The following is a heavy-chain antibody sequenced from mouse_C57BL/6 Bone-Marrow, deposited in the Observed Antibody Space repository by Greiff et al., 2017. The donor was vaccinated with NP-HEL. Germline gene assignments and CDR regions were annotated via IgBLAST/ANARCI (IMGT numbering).Heavy chain of an antibody. D-gene: IGHD1-1*01. V-gene: IGHV1-15*01. J-gene: IGHJ3*01. CDR3: TKLLLSWFAY. CDR2: IDPETGGT. CDR1: GYTFTDYE. Sequence: VQLQQSGAELVRPGASVTLSCKASGYTFTDYEMNWVKQTPVHGLEWIGAIDPETGGTAYNQKFKGKAILTADKSSSTAYMELRSLTSEDSAVYYCTKLLLSWFAYWGQGTLVTVSA.